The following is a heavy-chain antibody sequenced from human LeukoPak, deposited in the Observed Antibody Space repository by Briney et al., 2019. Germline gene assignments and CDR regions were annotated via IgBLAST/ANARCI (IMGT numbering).Heavy chain of an antibody. V-gene: IGHV3-21*01. CDR2: ISSSSSYI. D-gene: IGHD2-2*01. CDR1: GFTFSSYS. J-gene: IGHJ5*02. CDR3: ARAVVVPAATTRRPNWFDP. Sequence: GGSLRLSCAASGFTFSSYSMNWVRQAPGKGLEWVSSISSSSSYIYYADSVKGRFTISRDNAKNSLYLQMNSLRAEDTAVYYCARAVVVPAATTRRPNWFDPWGQGTLVTVSS.